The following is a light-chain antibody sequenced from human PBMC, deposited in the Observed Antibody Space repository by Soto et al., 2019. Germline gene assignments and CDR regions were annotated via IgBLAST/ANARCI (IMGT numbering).Light chain of an antibody. J-gene: IGKJ2*01. Sequence: EIGLTQPPGTLSLSPGERATLSCRASQSVSSKYLAWYQQKPGQAPRLLIYGTSSRATGIPDRFSGSGSGTDFTLTISSLEPEDFAVYYCQHYGTSPLYIFGQGTKLDIK. V-gene: IGKV3-20*01. CDR3: QHYGTSPLYI. CDR1: QSVSSKY. CDR2: GTS.